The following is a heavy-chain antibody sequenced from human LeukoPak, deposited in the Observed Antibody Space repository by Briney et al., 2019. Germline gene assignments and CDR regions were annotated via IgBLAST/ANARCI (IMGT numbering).Heavy chain of an antibody. CDR2: ISSGGTFM. CDR3: AREPTGDY. J-gene: IGHJ4*02. D-gene: IGHD1-1*01. Sequence: PGRSLRLSCAASGFTFSSYSINWVRQAPGKGLEWVSSISSGGTFMYYADSVKGRFTISRDNAKKSVFLQMNSLRAEDSAVYYCAREPTGDYWGQGMLVTVSS. V-gene: IGHV3-21*01. CDR1: GFTFSSYS.